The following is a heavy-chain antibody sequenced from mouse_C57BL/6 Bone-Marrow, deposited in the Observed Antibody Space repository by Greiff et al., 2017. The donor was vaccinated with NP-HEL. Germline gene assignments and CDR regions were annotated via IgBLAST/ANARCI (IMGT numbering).Heavy chain of an antibody. V-gene: IGHV1-55*01. D-gene: IGHD1-1*01. CDR2: IYPGSGST. Sequence: QVQLQQPGAELVKPGASVKMSCKASGYTFTSYWITWVKQRPGQGLEWIGDIYPGSGSTNYNEKFKSKATLTVDTSSSTAYMQLSSLTSEDSAVYYCARSITTVVARTDYFDYWGQGTTLTVSS. CDR1: GYTFTSYW. J-gene: IGHJ2*01. CDR3: ARSITTVVARTDYFDY.